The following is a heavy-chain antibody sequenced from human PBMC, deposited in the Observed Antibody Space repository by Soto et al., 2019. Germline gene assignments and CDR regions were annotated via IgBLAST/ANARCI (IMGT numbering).Heavy chain of an antibody. CDR1: GFTFSSYA. J-gene: IGHJ3*02. CDR3: AKDLISGEEDDDEHAFDI. Sequence: EVQLLESGGGLVQPGGSLRLSCAASGFTFSSYAMSWVRQAPGKGLEWVSAISGSVGSTYYADSVKGRFTISRDNSKNTLYLQMNSLRAEDTAVYYCAKDLISGEEDDDEHAFDIWGQGTMVTVSS. D-gene: IGHD2-21*01. CDR2: ISGSVGST. V-gene: IGHV3-23*01.